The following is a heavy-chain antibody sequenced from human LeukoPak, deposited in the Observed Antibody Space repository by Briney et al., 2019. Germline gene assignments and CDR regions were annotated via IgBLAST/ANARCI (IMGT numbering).Heavy chain of an antibody. CDR1: GGSINSSGYY. J-gene: IGHJ4*02. V-gene: IGHV4-39*01. CDR2: MYYSGST. CDR3: ARVGTYGSGSYLSWLDY. D-gene: IGHD3-10*01. Sequence: PSETLSLTCTVSGGSINSSGYYWAWIRQPPGKGLEWIGSMYYSGSTYYNPSLKSRVTISVDTSKNQFSLKLSSVTAADTAVYYCARVGTYGSGSYLSWLDYWGQGTLVTVSS.